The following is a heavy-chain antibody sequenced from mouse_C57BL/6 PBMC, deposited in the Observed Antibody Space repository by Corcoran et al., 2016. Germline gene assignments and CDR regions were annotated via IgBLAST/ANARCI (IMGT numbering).Heavy chain of an antibody. V-gene: IGHV1-26*01. CDR3: ARWGLLFDY. Sequence: EVQLQQSGPELVKPGASVKISCKASGYTFTDYYMNWVTQSHGKSLRWIGDINPNNGGTSYNQKFKGKATLTVDKSSSTAYMELRSLTSEDSAVYYCARWGLLFDYWGQGTTLTVSS. CDR1: GYTFTDYY. CDR2: INPNNGGT. J-gene: IGHJ2*01.